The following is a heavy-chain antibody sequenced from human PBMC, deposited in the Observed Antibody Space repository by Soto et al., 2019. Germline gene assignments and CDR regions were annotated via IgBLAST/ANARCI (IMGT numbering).Heavy chain of an antibody. CDR2: IYWDDDK. D-gene: IGHD5-12*01. Sequence: QITLKESGPTLVKPTQTLTLTCTFSGFSLSTSGVGVGWIRQPPGKALEWLALIYWDDDKRYSPSLKSRLTIXKXTXXNQVVLTMTNMDPVDTATYYCAHTEIVAGGDAFDIWGQGTMVTVSS. V-gene: IGHV2-5*02. CDR1: GFSLSTSGVG. J-gene: IGHJ3*02. CDR3: AHTEIVAGGDAFDI.